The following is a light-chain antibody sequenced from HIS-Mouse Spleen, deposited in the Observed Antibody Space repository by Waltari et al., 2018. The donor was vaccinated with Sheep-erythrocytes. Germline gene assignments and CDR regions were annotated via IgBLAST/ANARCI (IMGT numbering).Light chain of an antibody. CDR2: DVS. V-gene: IGLV2-11*01. Sequence: QSALTQPRSVSGSPGQSVTISCTGTSSDVGGYNYVSWYQQHPGKAPKLMIYDVSKRPSGGPDRCSGSESGNTASLTISALQAEDEADYYCCSYAGSYNHVFATGTKVTVL. CDR3: CSYAGSYNHV. CDR1: SSDVGGYNY. J-gene: IGLJ1*01.